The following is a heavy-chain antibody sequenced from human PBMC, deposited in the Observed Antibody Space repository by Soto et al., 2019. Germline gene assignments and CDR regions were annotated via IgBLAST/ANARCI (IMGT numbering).Heavy chain of an antibody. D-gene: IGHD1-1*01. CDR2: IYYSGST. J-gene: IGHJ6*01. CDR3: VIRTTKGYYYYGMYA. V-gene: IGHV4-39*01. Sequence: SETLSLTCTVSGGSISSSSYYWGWIRQPPGKGLEWIGSIYYSGSTYYNPSLKSRVTISVDTSKNQFSLKLSSVTAADTAVYYCVIRTTKGYYYYGMYAWGQGTKVTV. CDR1: GGSISSSSYY.